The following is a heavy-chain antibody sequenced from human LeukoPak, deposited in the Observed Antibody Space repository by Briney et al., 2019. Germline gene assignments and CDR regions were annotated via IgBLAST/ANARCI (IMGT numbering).Heavy chain of an antibody. CDR1: GYRFTNFT. Sequence: GASVKVSCKTSGYRFTNFTINSVRPAPEQGGEWVGWMNPDNGNTGYAQKFQGRVSMSGDTSISTAFMVLSSLRSDDTAVYFCARGPRESSSSDYWGQGTLVTVSS. V-gene: IGHV1-8*01. J-gene: IGHJ4*02. CDR3: ARGPRESSSSDY. CDR2: MNPDNGNT. D-gene: IGHD6-13*01.